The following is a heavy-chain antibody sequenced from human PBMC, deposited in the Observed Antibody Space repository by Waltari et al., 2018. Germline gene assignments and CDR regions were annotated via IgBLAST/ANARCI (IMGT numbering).Heavy chain of an antibody. D-gene: IGHD6-19*01. V-gene: IGHV3-74*01. CDR3: ARAGRGWYAPYDAFDV. Sequence: EVQLVESGGGLVQPGGSLRLSCAASGFTFSSYWMHWVRQAPGKGLVWVSRINRDGSSTSYADSVKGRFTISRDNAKNTLYLQMNSLRAEDTAVYYCARAGRGWYAPYDAFDVWGQGTMVTVSS. J-gene: IGHJ3*01. CDR2: INRDGSST. CDR1: GFTFSSYW.